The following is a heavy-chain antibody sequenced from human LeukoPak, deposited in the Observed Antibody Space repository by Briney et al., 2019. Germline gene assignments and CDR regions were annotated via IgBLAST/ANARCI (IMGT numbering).Heavy chain of an antibody. D-gene: IGHD5-24*01. CDR3: ARDAYNYYYSDY. CDR1: GGTFSSYA. J-gene: IGHJ4*02. V-gene: IGHV1-46*01. Sequence: ASVKVFCKASGGTFSSYAISWVRQAPGQGLEWMGLINPSGGTTTYAQKFQGRVTMTRDTSTSTVYMELSSLRSEDTAVYYCARDAYNYYYSDYWGQGTLVTVSS. CDR2: INPSGGTT.